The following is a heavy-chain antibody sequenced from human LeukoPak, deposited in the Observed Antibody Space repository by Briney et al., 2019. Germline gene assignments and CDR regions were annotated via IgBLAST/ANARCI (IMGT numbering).Heavy chain of an antibody. D-gene: IGHD3-22*01. CDR2: INPNTGVT. CDR3: ARSSPTYYFDSSGYYYGDY. CDR1: AYSFTDYY. J-gene: IGHJ4*02. V-gene: IGHV1-2*06. Sequence: ASVKVSCKASAYSFTDYYIHWVRQAPGQGLEWMGRINPNTGVTDYAQIFKGRVTMTRDTSISTAYMELSRLGSDDTAVYYCARSSPTYYFDSSGYYYGDYWGQGALVTVSS.